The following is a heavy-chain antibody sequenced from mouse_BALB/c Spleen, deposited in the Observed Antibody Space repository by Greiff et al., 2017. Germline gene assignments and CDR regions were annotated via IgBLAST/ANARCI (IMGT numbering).Heavy chain of an antibody. V-gene: IGHV1-9*01. CDR1: GYTFSSYW. CDR3: ARSITTVVATRYFDV. J-gene: IGHJ1*01. Sequence: QVQLQQSGAELMKPGASVKISCKATGYTFSSYWIEWVKQRPGHGLEWIGEILPGSGSTNYNEKFKGKATFTADTSSNTAYMQLSSLTSEDSAVYYCARSITTVVATRYFDVWGAGTTVTVSS. CDR2: ILPGSGST. D-gene: IGHD1-1*01.